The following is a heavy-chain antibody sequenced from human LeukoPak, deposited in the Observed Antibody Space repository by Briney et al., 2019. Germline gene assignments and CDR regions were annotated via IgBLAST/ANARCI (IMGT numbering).Heavy chain of an antibody. V-gene: IGHV1-2*06. Sequence: EASVKVSCKASGYTFTGYYMHWVRQAPGQGLEWMGRINPNSGGTNYAQKFQGRVTVTRDTSISTAYMELSRLTSDDTAVYYCARYPGNDAFDIWGQGTMVTVSS. J-gene: IGHJ3*02. D-gene: IGHD2-2*01. CDR2: INPNSGGT. CDR1: GYTFTGYY. CDR3: ARYPGNDAFDI.